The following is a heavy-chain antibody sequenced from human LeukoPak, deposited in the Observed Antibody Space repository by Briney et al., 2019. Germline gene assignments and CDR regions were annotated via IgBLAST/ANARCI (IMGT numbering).Heavy chain of an antibody. D-gene: IGHD3-10*01. J-gene: IGHJ3*02. Sequence: SETLPLTCTVSGGSISSYYWSWIRQPPGKGLESIGYIYYSGSTNYNPSLKSRVTISVDTSKNQFSLKLSSVTAADTAVYYCARDGGMVRGVIITGAFDIWGQGTMVTVSS. CDR2: IYYSGST. CDR1: GGSISSYY. V-gene: IGHV4-59*01. CDR3: ARDGGMVRGVIITGAFDI.